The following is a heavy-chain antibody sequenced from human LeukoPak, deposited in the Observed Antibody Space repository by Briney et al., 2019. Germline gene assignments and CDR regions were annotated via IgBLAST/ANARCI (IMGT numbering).Heavy chain of an antibody. Sequence: GGSLRLSCAASGFTFSSYAMPWVRQAPGKGLEWVAVISYDGSNKYYADSVKGRFTISRDNSKNTLYLQMNSLRAEDTAVYYCARGGGSSSPPNDYWGQGTLVTVSS. CDR3: ARGGGSSSPPNDY. CDR1: GFTFSSYA. V-gene: IGHV3-30-3*01. D-gene: IGHD6-13*01. CDR2: ISYDGSNK. J-gene: IGHJ4*02.